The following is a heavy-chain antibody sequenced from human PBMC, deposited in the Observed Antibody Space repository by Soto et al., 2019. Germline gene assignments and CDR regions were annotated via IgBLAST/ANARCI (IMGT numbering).Heavy chain of an antibody. CDR3: ARIPTYYDILTGFREYYGMDV. D-gene: IGHD3-9*01. V-gene: IGHV2-70*01. J-gene: IGHJ6*02. Sequence: SGPTLVNPTQTLTLTCTFSGFSLSTSGMCVSWIRQPPGKALEWLALIDWDDDKYYSTSLKTRLTISKDTSKNQVVLTMTNMDPVDTATYYCARIPTYYDILTGFREYYGMDVWGQGTKVTVSS. CDR1: GFSLSTSGMC. CDR2: IDWDDDK.